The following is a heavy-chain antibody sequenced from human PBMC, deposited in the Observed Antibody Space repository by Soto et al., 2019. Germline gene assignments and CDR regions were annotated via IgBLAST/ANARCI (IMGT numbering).Heavy chain of an antibody. D-gene: IGHD3-9*01. CDR2: IYYSGST. Sequence: QVQLQESGPGLVKPSQTLSLTCTVSGGSISSGGYYWSWIRQHPGKGPEWIGYIYYSGSTYYNPSLKSRVTISVDTSKNQFSLKLSSVTAADTAVYYCARRYFDILTVPIYYFDYWGQGTLVSVSS. V-gene: IGHV4-31*03. CDR1: GGSISSGGYY. J-gene: IGHJ4*02. CDR3: ARRYFDILTVPIYYFDY.